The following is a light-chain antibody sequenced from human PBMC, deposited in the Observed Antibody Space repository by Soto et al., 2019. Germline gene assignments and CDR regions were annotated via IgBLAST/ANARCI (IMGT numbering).Light chain of an antibody. CDR3: QHRGRWPLT. J-gene: IGKJ2*01. V-gene: IGKV3-11*01. CDR2: GAS. Sequence: EIVLTQSPATLSLSPGERATLSCRASQSVNDYLAWYQQKPGQAPRLLIYGASNRATGIPLRFSGSGSGTDFTLTISSLEPEDFAVYYCQHRGRWPLTFGQGTKLEIK. CDR1: QSVNDY.